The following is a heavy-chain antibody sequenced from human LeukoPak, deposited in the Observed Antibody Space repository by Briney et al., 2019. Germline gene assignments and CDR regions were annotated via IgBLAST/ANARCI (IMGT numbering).Heavy chain of an antibody. CDR2: IIPIFGTA. Sequence: GASVKVSCKASGGTLSSYAISWVRQAPGQGLEWMGGIIPIFGTANYAQKFQGRVTITTDESTSTAYMELSSLRSEDTAVYYCARLQGDCYPEVCAFDIWGQGTMVTVSS. J-gene: IGHJ3*02. CDR3: ARLQGDCYPEVCAFDI. V-gene: IGHV1-69*05. CDR1: GGTLSSYA. D-gene: IGHD2-21*02.